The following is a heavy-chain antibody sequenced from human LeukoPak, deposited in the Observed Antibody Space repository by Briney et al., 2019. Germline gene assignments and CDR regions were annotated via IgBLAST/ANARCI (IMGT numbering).Heavy chain of an antibody. J-gene: IGHJ4*02. CDR2: IWYDGGNK. D-gene: IGHD3-9*01. V-gene: IGHV3-33*01. Sequence: TGRSLRLSCAASGFSFSSYGTHWVRQAPGKGLEWVAVIWYDGGNKYYADSVMGRFTISRDNSKNTLYLQMNSLRAEDTAVYYCARDVQSQLRYFDWLLNSWGQGTLVTVSS. CDR3: ARDVQSQLRYFDWLLNS. CDR1: GFSFSSYG.